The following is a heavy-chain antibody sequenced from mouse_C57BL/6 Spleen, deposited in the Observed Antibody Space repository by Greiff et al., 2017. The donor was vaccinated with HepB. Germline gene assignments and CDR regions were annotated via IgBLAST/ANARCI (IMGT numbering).Heavy chain of an antibody. J-gene: IGHJ4*01. CDR1: GYAFSSSW. CDR3: ARSGYGAMDY. V-gene: IGHV1-82*01. D-gene: IGHD2-10*02. CDR2: IYPGDGDT. Sequence: QLQQSGPELVKPGASVKISCKASGYAFSSSWMNWVKQRPGKGLEWIGRIYPGDGDTNYNGKFKGKATLTADKSSSTAYMQLSSLTSEDSAVYFCARSGYGAMDYWGQGTSVTVSS.